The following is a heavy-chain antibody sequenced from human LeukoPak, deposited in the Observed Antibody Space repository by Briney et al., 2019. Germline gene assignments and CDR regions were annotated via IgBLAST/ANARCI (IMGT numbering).Heavy chain of an antibody. CDR2: ISSSSTYI. CDR3: ARWDRFHGV. Sequence: GGSLRLSCAASGFTFSTYSMNWVRQAPGQGLEWVSSISSSSTYIYYADSVKGRFTISRDNSKNSLYLQMNNLRAEDTAVYYCARWDRFHGVWGQGTLVTVSS. J-gene: IGHJ4*02. V-gene: IGHV3-21*01. CDR1: GFTFSTYS. D-gene: IGHD1-14*01.